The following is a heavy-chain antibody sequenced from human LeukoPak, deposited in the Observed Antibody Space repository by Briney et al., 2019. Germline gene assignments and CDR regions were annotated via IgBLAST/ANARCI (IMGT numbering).Heavy chain of an antibody. Sequence: GGSLRLSCAASGFTFSNYWMSWVRQAPGKGLEWVANIKVDGSEKYYVDSVKGRFTISRDNAKNSLYLQMNSLRAEDTAVYYCARLLVYNSGGEAFDCWGQGTLVTVSS. CDR2: IKVDGSEK. D-gene: IGHD3-10*01. V-gene: IGHV3-7*01. J-gene: IGHJ4*02. CDR3: ARLLVYNSGGEAFDC. CDR1: GFTFSNYW.